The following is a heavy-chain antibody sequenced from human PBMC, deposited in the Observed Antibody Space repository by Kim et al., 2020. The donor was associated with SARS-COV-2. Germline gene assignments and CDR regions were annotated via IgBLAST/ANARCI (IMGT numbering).Heavy chain of an antibody. CDR1: GFTFSNYY. J-gene: IGHJ4*02. Sequence: GGSLRLSCVASGFTFSNYYMHWVRQATGKGLGWVARIDTAGTTSDPGASKGGLTIPRKNTKNNSHSQLKSLLRVDTAVIYCGGPERGARTDFWGQ. CDR3: GGPERGARTDF. CDR2: IDTAGTT. V-gene: IGHV3-13*01. D-gene: IGHD3-10*01.